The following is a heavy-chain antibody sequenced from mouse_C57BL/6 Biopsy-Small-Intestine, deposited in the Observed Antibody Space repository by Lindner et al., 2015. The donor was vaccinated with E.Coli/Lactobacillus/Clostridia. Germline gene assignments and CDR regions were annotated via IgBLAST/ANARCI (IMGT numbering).Heavy chain of an antibody. D-gene: IGHD2-5*01. J-gene: IGHJ3*01. CDR2: IYPNNGGS. CDR3: ARQDYSNYGFAY. CDR1: GYTFTDYN. V-gene: IGHV1-34*02. Sequence: VQLQESGPELVKPGASVKISCKASGYTFTDYNMDWVKQSHGKSLEWIGYIYPNNGGSGYNQKFKSKATLTVDKSSRTAYMELHSLTSEDSAVYFCARQDYSNYGFAYWGQGTLVTVSA.